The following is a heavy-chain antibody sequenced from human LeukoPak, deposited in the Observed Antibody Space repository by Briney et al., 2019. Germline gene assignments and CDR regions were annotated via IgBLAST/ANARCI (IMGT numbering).Heavy chain of an antibody. Sequence: SETLSLTCTVSGGSISSSSYYWGWIRQPPGKGLEWIGSIYYSGSTYYNPSLKSRITISVDTSKNQFSLKLSSVTAADTAVYYCARDRGIWFGELLTQRNDAFDIWGQGTMVTVSS. V-gene: IGHV4-39*07. CDR3: ARDRGIWFGELLTQRNDAFDI. CDR2: IYYSGST. J-gene: IGHJ3*02. CDR1: GGSISSSSYY. D-gene: IGHD3-10*01.